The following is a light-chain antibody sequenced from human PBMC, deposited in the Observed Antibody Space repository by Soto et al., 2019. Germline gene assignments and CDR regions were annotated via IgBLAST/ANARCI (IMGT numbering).Light chain of an antibody. V-gene: IGLV1-40*01. CDR1: GSKIGADFD. CDR3: PSYDSGLSGYV. J-gene: IGLJ1*01. Sequence: QSVLTQPPSVSGAPGQRVTISCHGTGSKIGADFDVPWYQHLPGTAPRLLIYGHSNRPSGVPDRFSGSKSGTSASLAITGLQAEDEADYYGPSYDSGLSGYVFGAGTKLTVL. CDR2: GHS.